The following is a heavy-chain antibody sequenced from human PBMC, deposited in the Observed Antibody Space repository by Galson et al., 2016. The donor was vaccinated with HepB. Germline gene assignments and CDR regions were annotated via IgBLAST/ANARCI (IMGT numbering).Heavy chain of an antibody. CDR2: IDWNGNK. CDR1: GFSLSTSGMA. D-gene: IGHD4-17*01. Sequence: PALVKPTQTLTMTCTFSGFSLSTSGMAVSWIRQLPGKALEWLAVIDWNGNKFYSPSLTTRLTISKDTSKNQVVLTLTNMDPVDTATYFCARYLRSHGDYVMDVWGQGTTVTVSS. V-gene: IGHV2-70*01. CDR3: ARYLRSHGDYVMDV. J-gene: IGHJ6*02.